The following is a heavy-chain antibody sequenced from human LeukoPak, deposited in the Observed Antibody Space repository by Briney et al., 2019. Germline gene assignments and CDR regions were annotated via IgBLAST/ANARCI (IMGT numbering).Heavy chain of an antibody. D-gene: IGHD3-10*01. J-gene: IGHJ6*02. CDR3: ARDGESTYYYYGMDV. CDR2: IYSSGTT. V-gene: IGHV4-4*07. Sequence: PSETLSLTCTVSGGSISSYYWSWIRQPAGKGLEWIGLIYSSGTTNYNPSLKSRVTMSLDTSKSQFSLGLTSVTAADTAVYYCARDGESTYYYYGMDVWGQGTTVTVSS. CDR1: GGSISSYY.